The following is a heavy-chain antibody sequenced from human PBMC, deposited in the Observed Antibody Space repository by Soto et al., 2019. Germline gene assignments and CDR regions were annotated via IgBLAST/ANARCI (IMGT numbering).Heavy chain of an antibody. V-gene: IGHV4-59*01. D-gene: IGHD3-22*01. CDR3: ARGRTVRNYADDSSDYFYFFDY. J-gene: IGHJ4*02. Sequence: PSETLSLPGAVSGYSISTFYWGWMRQSPGKELEWIGYVYYTGSTNYNPSLKSRVTISVDRSKNQFSLKLTSANAADTAVYYCARGRTVRNYADDSSDYFYFFDYWGQGTQVTVSS. CDR2: VYYTGST. CDR1: GYSISTFY.